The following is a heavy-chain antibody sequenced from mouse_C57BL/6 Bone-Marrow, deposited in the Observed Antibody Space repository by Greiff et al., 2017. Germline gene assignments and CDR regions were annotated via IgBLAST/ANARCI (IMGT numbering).Heavy chain of an antibody. CDR1: GFTFSSYA. Sequence: EVQGVESGGGLVKPGGSLKLSCAASGFTFSSYAMSWVRQTPEKRLEWVATISDGGSYTYYPDNVKGRFTISRDNAKNNLYLQMSHLKSEDTAMYYCATAQANYWGQGTTLTVSS. J-gene: IGHJ2*01. V-gene: IGHV5-4*01. CDR3: ATAQANY. CDR2: ISDGGSYT. D-gene: IGHD3-2*02.